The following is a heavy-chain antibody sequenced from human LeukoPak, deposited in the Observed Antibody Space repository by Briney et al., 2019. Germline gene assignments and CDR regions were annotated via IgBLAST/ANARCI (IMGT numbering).Heavy chain of an antibody. V-gene: IGHV4-4*07. CDR3: ARANYDGSDY. CDR1: GGSISSYY. Sequence: SETLSLTCTVSGGSISSYYGSWIRQPAGKGLEWIGRIYTSGTTNYNPSLKSRVTMSVDTSKNQFSLKMRSVTAADTAVYYCARANYDGSDYWGQGTLVTVSS. CDR2: IYTSGTT. D-gene: IGHD3-22*01. J-gene: IGHJ4*02.